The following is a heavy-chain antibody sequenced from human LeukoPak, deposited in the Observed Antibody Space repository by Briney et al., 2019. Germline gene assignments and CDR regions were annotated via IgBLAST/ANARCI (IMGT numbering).Heavy chain of an antibody. V-gene: IGHV3-74*01. CDR1: GFTFSSYW. D-gene: IGHD6-13*01. CDR2: INIDGSST. Sequence: PGGSLRLSCAASGFTFSSYWMHWVRQAPGKGLVWVSRINIDGSSTSYADSVKGRFPILRDNAKNTVYLQMNSLRAEDTAVYYCARVSRKQQFSHLGYWGQGTLVTVSS. CDR3: ARVSRKQQFSHLGY. J-gene: IGHJ4*02.